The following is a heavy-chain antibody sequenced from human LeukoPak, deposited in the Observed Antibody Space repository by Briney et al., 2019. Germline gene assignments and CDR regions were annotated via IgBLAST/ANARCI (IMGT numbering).Heavy chain of an antibody. CDR3: ARGGAHGMDF. Sequence: GGSLRLSCAASGFTFSDYYMTWIRQAPGKGLEWVSYISGVASDIHYGDSVEGRFTISRDNAKNSVYLQMNSLRVEDTAVYYCARGGAHGMDFWGQGTTVTVSS. CDR1: GFTFSDYY. D-gene: IGHD1-26*01. V-gene: IGHV3-11*01. J-gene: IGHJ6*02. CDR2: ISGVASDI.